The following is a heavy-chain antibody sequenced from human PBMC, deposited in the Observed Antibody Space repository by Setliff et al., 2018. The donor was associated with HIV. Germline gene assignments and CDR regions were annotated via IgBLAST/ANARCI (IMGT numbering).Heavy chain of an antibody. CDR2: ISRSSSYI. V-gene: IGHV3-21*01. D-gene: IGHD2-15*01. Sequence: GSLRLSCAASGFSFNNYSMNWVRQAPGKGLEWVSSISRSSSYIYYADSVKGRFTISRDNAKNALYLQMNSLRAEDTAVYYCASEHCSCCFCYSDAFDIWGQGTMVTVSS. CDR1: GFSFNNYS. J-gene: IGHJ3*02. CDR3: ASEHCSCCFCYSDAFDI.